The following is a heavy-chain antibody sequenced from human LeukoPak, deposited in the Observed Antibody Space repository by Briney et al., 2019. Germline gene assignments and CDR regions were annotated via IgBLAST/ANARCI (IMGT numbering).Heavy chain of an antibody. Sequence: GGSLRLSCAASGFAVSNNYMSWVRQAPGKGLEWVSVIYSEGTTYYGDAVKGRFTISRDDSKNTLYLQMNSLRAEDTAVYYCARPTTRYYMDIWGTGATVTVSS. CDR1: GFAVSNNY. D-gene: IGHD5-12*01. CDR3: ARPTTRYYMDI. V-gene: IGHV3-53*01. CDR2: IYSEGTT. J-gene: IGHJ6*03.